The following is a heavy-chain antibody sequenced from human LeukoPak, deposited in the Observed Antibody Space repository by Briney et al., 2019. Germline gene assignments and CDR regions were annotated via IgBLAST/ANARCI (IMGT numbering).Heavy chain of an antibody. Sequence: GGSLRLSCAASGFTFSSYSMNWVRQAPGKGLEWVSSSSSSSSYIYYADSVKGRFTISRDNAKNSLYLQMNSLRAEDTAVYYCARGDPNDILTDTYYYYGMDVWGKGTTVTVSS. CDR1: GFTFSSYS. J-gene: IGHJ6*04. D-gene: IGHD3-9*01. CDR2: SSSSSSYI. CDR3: ARGDPNDILTDTYYYYGMDV. V-gene: IGHV3-21*01.